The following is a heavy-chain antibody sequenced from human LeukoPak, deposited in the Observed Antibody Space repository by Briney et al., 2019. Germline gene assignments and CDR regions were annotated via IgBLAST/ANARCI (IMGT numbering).Heavy chain of an antibody. D-gene: IGHD6-13*01. Sequence: GGSLRLSCAASGFTFSSYAMSWVRQAPGKGLEWVSAISGSGDSTYHGDSVKGRFTISRDNSKNTLYLQMNSLTAEDTAVYYCAKTRPLDSSSWSHGDYWGQGTLVTVSS. CDR2: ISGSGDST. CDR1: GFTFSSYA. CDR3: AKTRPLDSSSWSHGDY. V-gene: IGHV3-23*01. J-gene: IGHJ4*02.